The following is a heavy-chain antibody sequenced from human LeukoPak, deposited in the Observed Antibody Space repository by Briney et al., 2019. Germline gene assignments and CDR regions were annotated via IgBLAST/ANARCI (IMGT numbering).Heavy chain of an antibody. Sequence: QPGRSLRLSCAASGFTFSSYAMHWVRQAPGKGLEWVAVISYDGSNKYYADSVKGRFTISRDHSQNMVHLQMNSLRIEDTAVYFCASGKGVYDFGWLDPWGQGTPVSVSS. D-gene: IGHD3-3*01. J-gene: IGHJ5*02. CDR2: ISYDGSNK. CDR1: GFTFSSYA. V-gene: IGHV3-30*01. CDR3: ASGKGVYDFGWLDP.